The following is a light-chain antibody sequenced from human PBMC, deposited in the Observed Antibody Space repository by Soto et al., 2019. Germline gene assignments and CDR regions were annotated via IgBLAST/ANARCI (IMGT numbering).Light chain of an antibody. V-gene: IGLV2-11*01. CDR1: SSDVGGYNY. J-gene: IGLJ1*01. Sequence: QSALTQPRSVSGSPGQSVTISCTGTSSDVGGYNYVSWYQQHPGKAPKLMIYDVGKRPSGVPDRFSVSRSGNTASLTISGLQAEDEADYYCCSYAGSYTFVFGTGTKLTVL. CDR2: DVG. CDR3: CSYAGSYTFV.